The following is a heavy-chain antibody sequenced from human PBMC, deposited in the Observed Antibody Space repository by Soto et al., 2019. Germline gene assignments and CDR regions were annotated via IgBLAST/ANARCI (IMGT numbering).Heavy chain of an antibody. Sequence: EVQLVESGGGLVQPGGSLRLSCAASGFTFSSYWMSWVRQAPGKGREWVANIKKDGSEKYYVDSVKGRFTISRDNAKNSLYLQMNSLRAEDTAVYYCATSLVLWGTTGRGYWGQGTLVTVSS. V-gene: IGHV3-7*01. J-gene: IGHJ4*02. D-gene: IGHD1-7*01. CDR1: GFTFSSYW. CDR3: ATSLVLWGTTGRGY. CDR2: IKKDGSEK.